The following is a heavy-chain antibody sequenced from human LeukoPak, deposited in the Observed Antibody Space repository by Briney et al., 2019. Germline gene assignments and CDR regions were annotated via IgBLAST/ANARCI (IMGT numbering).Heavy chain of an antibody. Sequence: GGSLRLSCAASGFNFITAAMTWVRQAPGKGLEWVSLIGSSGGSTYYADSVKGRFTISRDNSKNTLYLQMNSLRAEDTAVYYCAKSSSNGLSVFDYWGQGTLVTVSS. CDR2: IGSSGGST. D-gene: IGHD2-8*01. CDR1: GFNFITAA. J-gene: IGHJ4*02. V-gene: IGHV3-23*01. CDR3: AKSSSNGLSVFDY.